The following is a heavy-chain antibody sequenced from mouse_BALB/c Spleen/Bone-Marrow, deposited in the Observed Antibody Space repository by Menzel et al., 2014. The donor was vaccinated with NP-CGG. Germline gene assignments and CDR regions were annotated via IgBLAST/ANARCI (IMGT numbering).Heavy chain of an antibody. Sequence: VQLKESGGGLVKPGGSLKLSCAASGFTFSSYAMSWVRQTPEKRLEWVASISSGGSTYYPDSVKGRFTISRDNARNILYLQMSSLRSEDTAMYYCASLYFYGSSYYTMDYWGQGTSVTGSS. CDR1: GFTFSSYA. V-gene: IGHV5-6-5*01. CDR3: ASLYFYGSSYYTMDY. J-gene: IGHJ4*01. CDR2: ISSGGST. D-gene: IGHD1-1*01.